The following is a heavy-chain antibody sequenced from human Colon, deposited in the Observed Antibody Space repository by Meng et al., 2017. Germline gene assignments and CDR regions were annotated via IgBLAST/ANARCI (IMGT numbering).Heavy chain of an antibody. CDR3: ARGTGDIRVGFDY. CDR2: IHHSGRT. Sequence: ESGPGPGEPSGTLSLHWTGFCGSNHCPYWVDLVRPNPGKGLEWIGEIHHSGRTNSMPSLKSRVTLSLDKSKNQFSLSMTSVTAADTAVYYCARGTGDIRVGFDYWGQGTLVTVSS. CDR1: CGSNHCPYW. V-gene: IGHV4-4*02. J-gene: IGHJ4*02. D-gene: IGHD7-27*01.